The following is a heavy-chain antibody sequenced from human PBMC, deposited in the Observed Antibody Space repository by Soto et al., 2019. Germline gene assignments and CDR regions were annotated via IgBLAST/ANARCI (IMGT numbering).Heavy chain of an antibody. CDR3: ARGGTVAGLTYYFDY. J-gene: IGHJ4*02. CDR1: GGSISSYY. D-gene: IGHD6-19*01. V-gene: IGHV4-59*01. CDR2: IYYSGST. Sequence: SETLSLTCTVSGGSISSYYWSWIRQPPGKGLEWIGYIYYSGSTNYNPSLKSRVTISVDTSKNQFSLKLSSVTAADTAVYYCARGGTVAGLTYYFDYWGQGTLVTASS.